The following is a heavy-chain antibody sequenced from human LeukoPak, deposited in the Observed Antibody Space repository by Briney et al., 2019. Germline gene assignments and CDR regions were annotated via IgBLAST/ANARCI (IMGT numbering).Heavy chain of an antibody. Sequence: GASVKVSCKASGYTFTSYDINWARQATGQGLEWMGWMNPNSGNTGYAQKFQGRVTMTRNTSISTAYMELSSLRSEDTAVYYCARVLSRLVGATTYWGQGTLVTVSS. D-gene: IGHD1-26*01. CDR2: MNPNSGNT. V-gene: IGHV1-8*01. CDR1: GYTFTSYD. J-gene: IGHJ4*02. CDR3: ARVLSRLVGATTY.